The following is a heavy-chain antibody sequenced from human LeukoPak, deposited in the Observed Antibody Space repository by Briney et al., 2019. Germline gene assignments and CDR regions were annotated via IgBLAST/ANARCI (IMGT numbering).Heavy chain of an antibody. J-gene: IGHJ5*02. D-gene: IGHD5-18*01. Sequence: GGSLRLSCAASGFTFSSYAMSWVRQAPGKGLEWVSAISGSGGSSYYADSVKGRFTISRDNSKNTLYLQMNSLRAEDTAVYYCARVMGGYSYGKNWFDPWGQGTLVTVSS. CDR1: GFTFSSYA. CDR3: ARVMGGYSYGKNWFDP. V-gene: IGHV3-23*01. CDR2: ISGSGGSS.